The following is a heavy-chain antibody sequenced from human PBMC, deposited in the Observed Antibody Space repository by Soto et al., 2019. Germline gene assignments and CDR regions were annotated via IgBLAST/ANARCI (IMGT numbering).Heavy chain of an antibody. D-gene: IGHD6-6*01. CDR2: IYYSGST. CDR3: ARSMYSTSAQLYYGMDV. J-gene: IGHJ6*02. Sequence: SETLSPTCTVSGGSISSGDYYWSWIRQPPGKGLEWIGYIYYSGSTYYNPSLKSRVTISVDTSKNQLSLKLSSATAADTAVYYCARSMYSTSAQLYYGMDVWGQGTTVTVSS. CDR1: GGSISSGDYY. V-gene: IGHV4-30-4*01.